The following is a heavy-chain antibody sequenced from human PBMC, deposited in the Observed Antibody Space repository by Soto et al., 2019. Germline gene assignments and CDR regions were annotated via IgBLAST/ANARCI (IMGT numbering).Heavy chain of an antibody. V-gene: IGHV3-23*01. J-gene: IGHJ4*02. CDR2: ISGSGGST. D-gene: IGHD5-18*01. Sequence: GGSLRLSCAASGFTFSSYAMSWVRQAPGKGLEWVSAISGSGGSTYYADSVKGRFTISRDNSKNTLYLQMNSLRADDTAVYYCASVPVDTAMGFDYWGQGTLVTVYS. CDR1: GFTFSSYA. CDR3: ASVPVDTAMGFDY.